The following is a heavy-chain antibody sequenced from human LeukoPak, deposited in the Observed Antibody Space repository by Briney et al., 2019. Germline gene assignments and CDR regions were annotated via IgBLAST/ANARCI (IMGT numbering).Heavy chain of an antibody. V-gene: IGHV1-18*01. J-gene: IGHJ5*01. D-gene: IGHD3-22*01. CDR1: TSR. CDR2: IGTYGGDT. Sequence: ASVKVSCKATSRISWVRQAPEQGLEWMGWIGTYGGDTYYAQKFQGRITVTTDTSTSTVYMELRNLRSDDTAVYYCARDLWNFYDDSGYNRDFDSWGQGTLVTASS. CDR3: ARDLWNFYDDSGYNRDFDS.